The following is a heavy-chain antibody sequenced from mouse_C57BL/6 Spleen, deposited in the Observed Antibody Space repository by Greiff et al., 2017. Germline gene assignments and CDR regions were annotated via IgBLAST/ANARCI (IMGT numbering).Heavy chain of an antibody. CDR2: IDPSDSYT. CDR1: GYTFTSYW. J-gene: IGHJ2*01. CDR3: ARPGRGGKNYFDY. D-gene: IGHD3-3*01. V-gene: IGHV1-69*01. Sequence: VQLQQPGAELVMPGASVKLSCKASGYTFTSYWMHWVKQRPGQGLEWIGEIDPSDSYTNYNQKFKGKSTLTVDKSSSTAYMQLSSLTSEDSAVEYCARPGRGGKNYFDYWGQGATLTVSS.